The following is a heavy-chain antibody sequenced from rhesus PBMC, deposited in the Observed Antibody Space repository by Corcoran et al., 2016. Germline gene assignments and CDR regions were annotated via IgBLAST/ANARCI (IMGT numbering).Heavy chain of an antibody. CDR3: ASFRPHNRFDV. V-gene: IGHV4-122*02. CDR1: GYSITSDYY. J-gene: IGHJ5-1*01. CDR2: ITYSGAT. Sequence: QVQLQESGPGLGKPSETLSLTGAVSGYSITSDYYWLWIRQPPAKGLECIGYITYSGATSYNPSLKSRVTISRDTSKNQFSLKLSSVTAADTAVYYCASFRPHNRFDVWGPGVLVTVSS.